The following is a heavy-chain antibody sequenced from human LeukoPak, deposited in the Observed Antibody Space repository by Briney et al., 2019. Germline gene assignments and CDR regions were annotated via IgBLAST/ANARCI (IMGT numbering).Heavy chain of an antibody. V-gene: IGHV3-64*01. CDR3: ARGGGAFDI. J-gene: IGHJ3*02. CDR2: ISSNGGST. CDR1: GFTFSSYA. Sequence: GGSLRLSCAASGFTFSSYAMHWVRQAPGKGLEYVSAISSNGGSTYYANSVKGRFTISRDNSKNTLYLQMGSLRAEDTAVYYCARGGGAFDIWGQGTMVTVSS.